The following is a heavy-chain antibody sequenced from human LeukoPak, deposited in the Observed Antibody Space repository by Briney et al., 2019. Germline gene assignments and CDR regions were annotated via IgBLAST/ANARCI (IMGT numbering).Heavy chain of an antibody. D-gene: IGHD7-27*01. CDR1: GFTFSSYA. J-gene: IGHJ4*02. CDR3: AKGRPLNWGYYFDY. V-gene: IGHV3-23*01. Sequence: GSLRLSCAASGFTFSSYAMSWVRQAPGKGLEWVSAISSSGGSTYYADSVRGRFTISRDTSKNTLYLQMNSLRAEDTAVYYCAKGRPLNWGYYFDYWGQGTLVTVSS. CDR2: ISSSGGST.